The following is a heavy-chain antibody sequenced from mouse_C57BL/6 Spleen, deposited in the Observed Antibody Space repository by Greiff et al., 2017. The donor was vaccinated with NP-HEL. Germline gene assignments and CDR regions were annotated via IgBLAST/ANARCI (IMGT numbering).Heavy chain of an antibody. V-gene: IGHV1-61*01. CDR2: IYPSDSET. D-gene: IGHD2-5*01. J-gene: IGHJ4*01. CDR1: GYTFTSYW. CDR3: ARGCSNYHYAMDY. Sequence: VQLQQSGAELVRPGSSVKLSCKASGYTFTSYWMDWVKRRPGQGLEWIGNIYPSDSETHYNQKFKDKATLTVDKSSSTAYMQLSSLTSEDSAVYYCARGCSNYHYAMDYWGQGTTVTVSS.